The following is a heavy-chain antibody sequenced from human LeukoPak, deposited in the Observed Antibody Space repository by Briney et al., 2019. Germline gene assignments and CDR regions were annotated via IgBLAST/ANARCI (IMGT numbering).Heavy chain of an antibody. CDR3: ARERAGDVDY. CDR2: IRHREYGGTA. J-gene: IGHJ4*02. Sequence: GVLRPSCATSGFNFGVVAMDWIRQAPGKGLEWVGFIRHREYGGTAEYAASVNGRFAISRDDSKSIVYLQMNDLRTEDTGVYYCARERAGDVDYWGLGTLVTVSS. CDR1: GFNFGVVA. V-gene: IGHV3-49*03.